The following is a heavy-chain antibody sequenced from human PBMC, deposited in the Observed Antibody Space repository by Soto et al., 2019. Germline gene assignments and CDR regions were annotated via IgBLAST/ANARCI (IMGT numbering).Heavy chain of an antibody. CDR2: ISAYNGNT. CDR3: ARDLKGYCSGGSCYPYYYYGMDV. Sequence: GASVKVSCKASGYTFTSYGISWVRQAPGQGLEWMGWISAYNGNTNYAQKLQGRVTMTTDTSTSTAYMELRSLRSDDTAVYYCARDLKGYCSGGSCYPYYYYGMDVWGQGTTVTVSS. D-gene: IGHD2-15*01. CDR1: GYTFTSYG. V-gene: IGHV1-18*04. J-gene: IGHJ6*02.